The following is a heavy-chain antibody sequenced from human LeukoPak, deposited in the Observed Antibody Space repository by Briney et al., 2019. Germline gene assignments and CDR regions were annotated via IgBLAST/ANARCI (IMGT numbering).Heavy chain of an antibody. Sequence: GGSLRLSCAASGFTFSSYAMHWVRQAPGKGLEWVAVISYDGSNKYYADSVKGRFTISRDNSKNTLYLQMNSLRAEDTAVYYCARDSPLRWYGDYAGYYFDYWGQGTLVTVSS. J-gene: IGHJ4*02. CDR1: GFTFSSYA. D-gene: IGHD4-17*01. CDR2: ISYDGSNK. CDR3: ARDSPLRWYGDYAGYYFDY. V-gene: IGHV3-30*04.